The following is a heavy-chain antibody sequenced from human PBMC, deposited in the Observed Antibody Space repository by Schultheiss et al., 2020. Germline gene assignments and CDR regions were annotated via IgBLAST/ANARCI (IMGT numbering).Heavy chain of an antibody. D-gene: IGHD3-22*01. CDR1: GGSISSSSYY. CDR2: IYYSGST. Sequence: SQTLSLTCTVSGGSISSSSYYWGWIRQPPGKGLEWIGSIYYSGSTYYNPSLKSRVTISVDTSKNQFSLKLSSVTAADTAVYYCARDAHDSSDDNWFDPWGQGTLVTVSS. V-gene: IGHV4-39*07. J-gene: IGHJ5*02. CDR3: ARDAHDSSDDNWFDP.